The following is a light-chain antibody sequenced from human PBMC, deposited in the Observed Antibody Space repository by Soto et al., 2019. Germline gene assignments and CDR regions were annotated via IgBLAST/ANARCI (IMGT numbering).Light chain of an antibody. CDR2: DAS. J-gene: IGKJ5*01. CDR3: QQRSNWPPEIT. Sequence: EIVMTQSPATLSVSPGERATLSCRASQSVSSNLAWYQQKPGQAPRLLIYDASNRATGIPARFSGSGSGTDFTLTISSLEPEDFAVYYCQQRSNWPPEITFGQGTRLEIK. V-gene: IGKV3-11*01. CDR1: QSVSSN.